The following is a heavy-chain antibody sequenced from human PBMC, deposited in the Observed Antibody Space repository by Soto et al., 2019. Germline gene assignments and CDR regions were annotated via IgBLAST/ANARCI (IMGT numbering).Heavy chain of an antibody. J-gene: IGHJ4*02. CDR1: GYTFTDYY. V-gene: IGHV1-2*02. CDR2: INPISGAT. D-gene: IGHD6-13*01. CDR3: ARDFGSSWPRFDY. Sequence: ASVKVSCKASGYTFTDYYLHWVRQAPGQGLEWMGWINPISGATSYAQRFQDRVTLTRDTSISTAYMELSSLTSDDTAVFYCARDFGSSWPRFDYWGQGALVTVSS.